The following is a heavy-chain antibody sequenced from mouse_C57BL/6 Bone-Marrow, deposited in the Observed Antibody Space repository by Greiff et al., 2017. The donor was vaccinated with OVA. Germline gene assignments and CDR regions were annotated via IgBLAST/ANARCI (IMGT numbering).Heavy chain of an antibody. J-gene: IGHJ1*03. Sequence: QVQLKQSGAELVRPGASVTLSCKASGYTFTDYEMHWVKQTPVHGLEWIGAIDPETGGTAYNQKFKGKAILTADKSSSTAYMELRSLTSEDSAVYYCTRPITTVVYWYFDVWGTGTTVTVSS. CDR1: GYTFTDYE. CDR3: TRPITTVVYWYFDV. CDR2: IDPETGGT. D-gene: IGHD1-1*01. V-gene: IGHV1-15*01.